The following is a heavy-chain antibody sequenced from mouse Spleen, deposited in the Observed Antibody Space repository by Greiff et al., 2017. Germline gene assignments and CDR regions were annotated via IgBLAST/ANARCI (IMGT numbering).Heavy chain of an antibody. CDR1: GYAFSSYW. J-gene: IGHJ3*01. CDR3: AREGTTAAWFAY. CDR2: IYPGDGDT. V-gene: IGHV1-80*01. D-gene: IGHD1-2*01. Sequence: VQLQQSGAELVKPGASVKISCKASGYAFSSYWMNWVKQRPGKGLEWIGQIYPGDGDTNYNGKFKGKATLTADKSSSTAYMQLSSLTSEDSAVYFCAREGTTAAWFAYWGQGTLVTVSA.